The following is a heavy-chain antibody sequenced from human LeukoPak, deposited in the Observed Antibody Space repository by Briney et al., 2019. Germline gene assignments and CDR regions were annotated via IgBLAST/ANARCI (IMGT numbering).Heavy chain of an antibody. CDR2: ISYSGST. Sequence: SETLSLTCTVSGGSISSHYWSWIRQPPGKGLEWIGYISYSGSTDYNPPLKSRGTISVDTSRNQFSLRLRSVIDADTAVYYCARIDGSSWPFDIWGQGILVTVSS. CDR1: GGSISSHY. V-gene: IGHV4-59*11. J-gene: IGHJ4*02. CDR3: ARIDGSSWPFDI. D-gene: IGHD6-13*01.